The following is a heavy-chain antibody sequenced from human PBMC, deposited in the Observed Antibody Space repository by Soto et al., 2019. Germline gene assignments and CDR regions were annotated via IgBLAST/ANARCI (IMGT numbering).Heavy chain of an antibody. J-gene: IGHJ4*02. CDR1: GFAFSSYE. Sequence: LRLSCGASGFAFSSYEMNWVRQAPGKGLEWVSYISSSGTTMYYADSVQGRFTISRDNAKNSLYLQMSSLRAEDTAIYYCARSDVWTGYYALDYWGQGALGTVSS. CDR2: ISSSGTTM. CDR3: ARSDVWTGYYALDY. V-gene: IGHV3-48*03. D-gene: IGHD3-3*01.